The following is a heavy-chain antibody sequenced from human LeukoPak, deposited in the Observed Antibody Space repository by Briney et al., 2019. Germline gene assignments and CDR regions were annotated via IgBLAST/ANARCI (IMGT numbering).Heavy chain of an antibody. J-gene: IGHJ4*02. D-gene: IGHD6-13*01. CDR2: IYPGDSDT. V-gene: IGHV5-51*01. CDR3: ARHMGGHHQQPDY. CDR1: GYSFSGNW. Sequence: GESLKISCKGSGYSFSGNWIGWVRQMPGKGLEWMGIIYPGDSDTRYSPSFQGQVTISVDKSSATAYLQWSSLKASDTAMYYCARHMGGHHQQPDYWGQGTLVTVSA.